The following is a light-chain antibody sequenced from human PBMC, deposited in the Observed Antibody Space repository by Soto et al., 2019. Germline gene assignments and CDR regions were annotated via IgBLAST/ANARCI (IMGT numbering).Light chain of an antibody. J-gene: IGLJ7*01. Sequence: QSALTQPRSVSGSPGQSVTISCTGTSSDVGGYNYVSWYQQHPGKAPKLVIYDVSKRPSGVPDRFSGSKSGNTASLTISGLQAEDEADYYCCSYAGNSLGVFGGGTQLTVL. V-gene: IGLV2-11*01. CDR1: SSDVGGYNY. CDR3: CSYAGNSLGV. CDR2: DVS.